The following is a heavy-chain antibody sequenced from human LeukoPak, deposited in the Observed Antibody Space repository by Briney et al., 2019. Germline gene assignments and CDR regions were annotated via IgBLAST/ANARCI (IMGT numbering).Heavy chain of an antibody. CDR1: GGTFSSYA. J-gene: IGHJ5*02. CDR3: ARSIQSGSLFDP. D-gene: IGHD3-3*01. CDR2: IIPIFGTA. Sequence: GSSVKVSCKASGGTFSSYAISWVRQAPGQGLEWMGGIIPIFGTANYAQKFQGRVTITTDESTSTAYMELSSLRSEDTAVYYCARSIQSGSLFDPWGQGTLVTVSS. V-gene: IGHV1-69*05.